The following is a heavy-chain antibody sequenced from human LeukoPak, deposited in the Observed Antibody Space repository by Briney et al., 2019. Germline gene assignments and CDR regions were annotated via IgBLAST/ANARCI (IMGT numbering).Heavy chain of an antibody. CDR1: GGTFSSYA. CDR3: ARGYCSSTSCLSPFDY. Sequence: SVKVSCKASGGTFSSYAISRVRQAPGQGLEWMGRIIPIFGTANYAQKFQGRVTITTDESTSTAYMELSSLRSEDTAVYYCARGYCSSTSCLSPFDYWGQGTLVTVSS. V-gene: IGHV1-69*05. D-gene: IGHD2-2*01. CDR2: IIPIFGTA. J-gene: IGHJ4*02.